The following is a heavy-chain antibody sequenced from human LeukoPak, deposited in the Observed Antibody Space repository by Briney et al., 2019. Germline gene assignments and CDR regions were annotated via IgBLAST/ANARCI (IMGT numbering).Heavy chain of an antibody. J-gene: IGHJ3*02. CDR1: GGSFSGYY. Sequence: SETLSLTCAVYGGSFSGYYWSWIRQPPGRGLEWIGEINHSGSTNYNPSLKSRVTISVDTSKNQFSLKLSSVTAADTAVYYCARGPKYDFWSGYYLGGDAFDIWGQGTMVTVSS. CDR2: INHSGST. D-gene: IGHD3-3*01. CDR3: ARGPKYDFWSGYYLGGDAFDI. V-gene: IGHV4-34*01.